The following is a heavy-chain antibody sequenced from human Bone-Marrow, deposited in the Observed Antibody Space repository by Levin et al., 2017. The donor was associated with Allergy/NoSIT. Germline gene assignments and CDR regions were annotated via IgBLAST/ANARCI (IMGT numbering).Heavy chain of an antibody. J-gene: IGHJ2*01. V-gene: IGHV3-53*01. CDR1: GFTVNTNY. D-gene: IGHD2-15*01. CDR2: VYIDGNT. CDR3: ARGYCSNNNCYSFWYFDL. Sequence: PGGSLRLSCAASGFTVNTNYMSWVRQVPGKGLEWVSVVYIDGNTYYADSVKGRFTTSRDNSKNTVYLQLNSLRAEDTAMYYCARGYCSNNNCYSFWYFDLWGRGTLVTVST.